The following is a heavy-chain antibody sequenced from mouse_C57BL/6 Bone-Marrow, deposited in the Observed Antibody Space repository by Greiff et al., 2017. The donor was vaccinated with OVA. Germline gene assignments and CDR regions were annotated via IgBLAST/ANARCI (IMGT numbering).Heavy chain of an antibody. V-gene: IGHV1-15*01. Sequence: QVHVKQSGAELVRPGASVTLSCKASGYTFTDYEMHWVKQTPVHGLEWIGAIDPETGGTAYNQKFKGKAILTADKSSSTAYMELRSLTSEDSAVYYCTGIYYGNYCAMDYWGQGTSVTVSS. CDR1: GYTFTDYE. D-gene: IGHD2-1*01. CDR2: IDPETGGT. CDR3: TGIYYGNYCAMDY. J-gene: IGHJ4*01.